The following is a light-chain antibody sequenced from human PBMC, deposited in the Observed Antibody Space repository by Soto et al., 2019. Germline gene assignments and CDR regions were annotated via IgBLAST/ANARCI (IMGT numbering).Light chain of an antibody. CDR1: QSVSSSY. CDR2: GAS. Sequence: EIVLTQSPGTLSLSPGERATLSCRASQSVSSSYLAWYQQKPGQAPRLLIYGASSRATGIPDRFSGSGSGTDFTLTISRLEPADFSVYYCQQYGSSPLTFGVGTKVEIK. J-gene: IGKJ4*01. V-gene: IGKV3-20*01. CDR3: QQYGSSPLT.